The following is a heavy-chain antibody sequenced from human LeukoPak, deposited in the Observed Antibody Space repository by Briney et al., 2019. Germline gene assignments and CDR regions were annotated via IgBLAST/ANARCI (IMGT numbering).Heavy chain of an antibody. CDR2: IKSKTDGGTT. CDR3: TTDGDIVVVVAATGGAKAIDP. D-gene: IGHD2-15*01. CDR1: GFTFSNAW. V-gene: IGHV3-15*07. Sequence: GGSLRLSCAASGFTFSNAWMNWVRQAPGKGLEWVGRIKSKTDGGTTDYAAPVKGRFTISRDDSKNTLYLQINSLKTEDTAVYYCTTDGDIVVVVAATGGAKAIDPWGQGTLVTVSS. J-gene: IGHJ5*02.